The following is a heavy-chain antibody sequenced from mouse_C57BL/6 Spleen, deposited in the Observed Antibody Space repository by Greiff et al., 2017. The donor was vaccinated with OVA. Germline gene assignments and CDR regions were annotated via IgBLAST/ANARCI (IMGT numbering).Heavy chain of an antibody. CDR1: GYTFTDYE. J-gene: IGHJ2*01. Sequence: QVQLQQSGAELVRPGASVTLSCKASGYTFTDYEMHWVKQTPVHGLEWIGAIDPETGGTAYNQKFKGKAILTADKSSITAYMELRSLTSEDSAVYYCTRHYYGSSYFDYWGQGTTLTVSS. CDR3: TRHYYGSSYFDY. CDR2: IDPETGGT. D-gene: IGHD1-1*01. V-gene: IGHV1-15*01.